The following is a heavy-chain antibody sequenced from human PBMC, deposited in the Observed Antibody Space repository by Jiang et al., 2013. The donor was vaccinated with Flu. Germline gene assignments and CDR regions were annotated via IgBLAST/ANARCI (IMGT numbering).Heavy chain of an antibody. J-gene: IGHJ6*02. CDR3: AGSYCGGDCYSMFGYSYYGMDV. D-gene: IGHD2-21*02. Sequence: PGLVKPSETLSLTCTVSSGSISSHYWSWIRQPPGKGLEWIGYIHNSGTTNYNPSLKSRVTISIDTSTNQFSLKLISVTAPDTAVYYCAGSYCGGDCYSMFGYSYYGMDVWGQGTTVTVSS. CDR2: IHNSGTT. CDR1: SGSISSHY. V-gene: IGHV4-59*08.